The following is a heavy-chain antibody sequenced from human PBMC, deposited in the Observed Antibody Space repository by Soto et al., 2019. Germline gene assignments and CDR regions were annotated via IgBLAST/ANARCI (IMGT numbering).Heavy chain of an antibody. V-gene: IGHV1-69*01. CDR2: INPTSGTA. Sequence: QVQLVQSGTVVQKPGSSVKVSCKASGGTFSSRAIAWVRQAPGQGLEWLGGINPTSGTATNAPKFQSRFIISSDGGEKATYIGPGTLTLADTAIYYGATQRSAQNFDQWGQGSEVIISS. CDR3: ATQRSAQNFDQ. CDR1: GGTFSSRA. D-gene: IGHD3-3*01. J-gene: IGHJ4*02.